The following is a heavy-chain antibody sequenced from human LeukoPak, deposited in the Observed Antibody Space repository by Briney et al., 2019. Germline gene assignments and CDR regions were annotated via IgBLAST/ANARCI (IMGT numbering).Heavy chain of an antibody. CDR1: GGSISSYY. CDR3: ARDSTVTPLGGY. J-gene: IGHJ4*02. Sequence: SETLSLTCTVSGGSISSYYWGWIRQPPGKGLEWIGSIYYSGSTYYNPSLKSRVTISVDTSKNQFSLKLSSVTAADTAVYYCARDSTVTPLGGYWGQGTLVTVSS. CDR2: IYYSGST. D-gene: IGHD4-17*01. V-gene: IGHV4-39*07.